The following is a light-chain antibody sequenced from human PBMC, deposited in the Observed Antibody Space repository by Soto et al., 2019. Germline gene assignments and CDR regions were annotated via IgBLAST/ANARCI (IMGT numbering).Light chain of an antibody. J-gene: IGKJ4*01. Sequence: EIVMTQSPATLSVSPGERATLSCRASQSVASNLAWYQQKPGQAPRLLIYGASTRATGIPARFGGSGSGTEFTLTISSLQSEDFAVYYCQQYNNRPRTFGGGTKVEIK. CDR1: QSVASN. V-gene: IGKV3-15*01. CDR3: QQYNNRPRT. CDR2: GAS.